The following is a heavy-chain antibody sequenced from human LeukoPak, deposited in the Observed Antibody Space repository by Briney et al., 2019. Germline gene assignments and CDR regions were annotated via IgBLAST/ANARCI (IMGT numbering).Heavy chain of an antibody. J-gene: IGHJ3*01. CDR3: ARDGDSLRYFGLSLSDAFDF. CDR1: GFTFGLHG. V-gene: IGHV3-30*03. Sequence: GGSLGLSCVASGFTFGLHGMHWVRRAPGKGLEWVALMSYDGSVKDYGDSVKGRFTISRDNSKNTLSLQMNSLRLEDTALYYCARDGDSLRYFGLSLSDAFDFWGRGTMVTVSS. D-gene: IGHD3-9*01. CDR2: MSYDGSVK.